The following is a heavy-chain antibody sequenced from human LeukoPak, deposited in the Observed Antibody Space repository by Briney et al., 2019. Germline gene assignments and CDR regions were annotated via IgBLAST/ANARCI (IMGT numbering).Heavy chain of an antibody. CDR2: IIPIFGTA. J-gene: IGHJ1*01. D-gene: IGHD2-21*01. CDR1: GGTFSSHA. Sequence: ASVTVSCTASGGTFSSHAISWVRQAPGQGLERMGGIIPIFGTAKYAQKFQGRVTITADESTSTAYMELSSLRSEDTAVYYCARDSSEFRSLIPHWGQGTLVTVSS. V-gene: IGHV1-69*13. CDR3: ARDSSEFRSLIPH.